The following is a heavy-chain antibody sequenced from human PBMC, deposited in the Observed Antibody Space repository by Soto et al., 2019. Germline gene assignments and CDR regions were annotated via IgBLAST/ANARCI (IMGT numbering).Heavy chain of an antibody. CDR1: GFTFSSYA. J-gene: IGHJ3*02. CDR2: ISGSGGST. V-gene: IGHV3-23*01. CDR3: AKDSRGPDAFDI. D-gene: IGHD3-10*01. Sequence: SLRLSCAASGFTFSSYAMSWVRQAPGKGLEWVSAISGSGGSTYYAGSVKGRFTISRDNSKNTLYLQMNSLRAEDTAVYYCAKDSRGPDAFDIWGQGTMVTVSS.